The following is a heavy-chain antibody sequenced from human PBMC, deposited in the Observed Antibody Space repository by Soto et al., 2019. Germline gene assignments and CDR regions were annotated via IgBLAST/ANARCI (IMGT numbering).Heavy chain of an antibody. Sequence: ASVKVSCKASGYTFTGYYMHWVRQAPGQGLEWMGWINPNSGGTNYAQKFQGWVTMTRDTSISTAYMELSRLRSDDTAVYYCARSSVVVVAARVWTSNWFDPWGQGTLVTSPQ. CDR3: ARSSVVVVAARVWTSNWFDP. CDR1: GYTFTGYY. CDR2: INPNSGGT. V-gene: IGHV1-2*04. D-gene: IGHD2-15*01. J-gene: IGHJ5*02.